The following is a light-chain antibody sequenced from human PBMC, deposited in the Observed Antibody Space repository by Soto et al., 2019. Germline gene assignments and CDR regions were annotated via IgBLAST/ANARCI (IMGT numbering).Light chain of an antibody. Sequence: EIVFPQSPGTLSLSPGERAPLSCRARQSVSSSYLAWYQQKPGQAPRLPIYGASSRATGIPDRFSGSGSGTDFTLTISRLEPEDCAGYYCQQYGSSPPISCGQGTRLES. CDR2: GAS. V-gene: IGKV3-20*01. J-gene: IGKJ5*01. CDR3: QQYGSSPPIS. CDR1: QSVSSSY.